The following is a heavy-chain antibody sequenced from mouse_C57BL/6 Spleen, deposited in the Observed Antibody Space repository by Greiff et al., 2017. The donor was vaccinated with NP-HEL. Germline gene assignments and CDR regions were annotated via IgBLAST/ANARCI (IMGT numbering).Heavy chain of an antibody. CDR2: INPNNGGT. J-gene: IGHJ3*01. D-gene: IGHD2-3*01. Sequence: VQLQQSGPELVKPGASVKISCKASGYTFTDYYMNWVKQSHGKSLEWIGDINPNNGGTSYNQKFKGKATLTVDKSSSTAYMELRSLTSEDSAVYYCARGIYDGYYRFAYWGQGTLVTVSA. CDR1: GYTFTDYY. V-gene: IGHV1-26*01. CDR3: ARGIYDGYYRFAY.